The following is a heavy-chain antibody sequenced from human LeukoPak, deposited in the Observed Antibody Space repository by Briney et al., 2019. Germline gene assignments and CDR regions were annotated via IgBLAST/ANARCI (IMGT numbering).Heavy chain of an antibody. CDR1: VYSITIDFY. D-gene: IGHD1/OR15-1a*01. J-gene: IGHJ4*02. Sequence: SGTRSLTGAVSVYSITIDFYGGWVRQPPGKGLQWIATISHSGTTYYSASVKSRVTISLDTSKNQFSLRLTSVTAADTAVYYCARMGGTTILIDYWGQGTLVTVSS. CDR3: ARMGGTTILIDY. V-gene: IGHV4-38-2*01. CDR2: ISHSGTT.